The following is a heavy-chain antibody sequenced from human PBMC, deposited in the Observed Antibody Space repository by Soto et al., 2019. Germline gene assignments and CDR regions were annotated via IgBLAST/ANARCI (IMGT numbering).Heavy chain of an antibody. CDR3: ARDCGSTSCSVWHY. D-gene: IGHD2-2*01. CDR2: ITSSGDKT. V-gene: IGHV3-23*01. J-gene: IGHJ4*02. Sequence: EVQLLESGGDLVQPGGSLRLSCAASGFSLNNFAMTWVRQAPRKGLEWVSGITSSGDKTYYADSVKGRFIISRDNSKNTLYLQMNSLSVEDTALYYCARDCGSTSCSVWHYWGQGTLVTVSS. CDR1: GFSLNNFA.